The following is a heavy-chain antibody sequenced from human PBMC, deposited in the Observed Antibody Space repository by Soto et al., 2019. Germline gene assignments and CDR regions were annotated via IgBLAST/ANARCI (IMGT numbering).Heavy chain of an antibody. Sequence: QVQLVQSGAEVKKPGSSVKVSCKASGGTFSSYTISWVRQAPGQGLEWMGRIIPILGIANYAQKFQGRVTITTDKSKSTAYMELSSLRSEDTAVYYCAINQLLVWAWFDPWGQGTLVTVSS. CDR2: IIPILGIA. J-gene: IGHJ5*02. V-gene: IGHV1-69*02. D-gene: IGHD2-2*01. CDR1: GGTFSSYT. CDR3: AINQLLVWAWFDP.